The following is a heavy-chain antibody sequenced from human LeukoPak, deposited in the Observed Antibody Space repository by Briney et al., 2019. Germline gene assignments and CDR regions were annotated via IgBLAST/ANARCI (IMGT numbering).Heavy chain of an antibody. CDR1: GYTHTELS. V-gene: IGHV1-24*01. CDR2: FDPEDGET. D-gene: IGHD3-3*01. J-gene: IGHJ4*02. CDR3: ATDINDDFWSGYYGFDY. Sequence: ASVKASCKVSGYTHTELSMHWVRQAPGKGLEWMGGFDPEDGETIYAQKFQGRVTMTEDTSTDTAYMELSSLRSEDTAVYYCATDINDDFWSGYYGFDYWGQGTLVTVSS.